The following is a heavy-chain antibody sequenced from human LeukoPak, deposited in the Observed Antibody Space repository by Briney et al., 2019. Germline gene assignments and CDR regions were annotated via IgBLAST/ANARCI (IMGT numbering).Heavy chain of an antibody. CDR3: ARRDSFPADAFDI. V-gene: IGHV4-39*01. J-gene: IGHJ3*02. Sequence: SETLSLTCTVSGGSISSSSYYWGWIRQPPGKGLEWIGSIYYSGSTYYNPSLKSRVTISVDTSKNQFSLKLSSVTAANTAVYYCARRDSFPADAFDIWGQGTMVTVSS. CDR1: GGSISSSSYY. CDR2: IYYSGST.